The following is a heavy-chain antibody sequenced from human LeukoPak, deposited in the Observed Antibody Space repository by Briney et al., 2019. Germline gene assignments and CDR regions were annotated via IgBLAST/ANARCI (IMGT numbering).Heavy chain of an antibody. V-gene: IGHV4-4*02. CDR3: ARVSVDHDY. J-gene: IGHJ4*02. Sequence: GSLRLSCAASGFTFSSYGMHWVRQAPGKGLEWIGEIYHSGSTNYNPSLKSRVTISVDKSKNQFSLKLSSVTAADTAVYYCARVSVDHDYWGQGTLVTVSS. CDR1: GFTFSSYG. CDR2: IYHSGST. D-gene: IGHD4-23*01.